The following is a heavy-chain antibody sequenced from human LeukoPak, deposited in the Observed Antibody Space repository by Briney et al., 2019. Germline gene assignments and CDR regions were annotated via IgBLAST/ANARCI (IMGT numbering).Heavy chain of an antibody. D-gene: IGHD5-18*01. J-gene: IGHJ5*02. CDR3: ARRSYGLIGLRTVAVKNWFDP. V-gene: IGHV4-34*01. CDR2: INHSGST. CDR1: GGSISGYY. Sequence: SETLSLTCTVSGGSISGYYWSWIRQPPGKGLEWIGEINHSGSTNYNPSLKSRVTISVDTSKNQFSLKLSSVTAADTAVYYCARRSYGLIGLRTVAVKNWFDPWGQGTLVTVSS.